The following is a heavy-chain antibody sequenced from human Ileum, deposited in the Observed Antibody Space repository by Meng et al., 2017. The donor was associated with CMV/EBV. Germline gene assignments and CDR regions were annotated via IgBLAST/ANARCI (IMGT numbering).Heavy chain of an antibody. CDR3: ARGSWYYYYGMDV. CDR2: ISSSSSYI. J-gene: IGHJ6*02. V-gene: IGHV3-21*01. CDR1: GFTFSSYS. Sequence: GESLKISCAASGFTFSSYSMNWVRQAPGKGLEWVSSISSSSSYIYYADSVKGRFTISRDNAKNSLYLQMNSLRAEDTAVYYCARGSWYYYYGMDVWGQGTTVTVSS.